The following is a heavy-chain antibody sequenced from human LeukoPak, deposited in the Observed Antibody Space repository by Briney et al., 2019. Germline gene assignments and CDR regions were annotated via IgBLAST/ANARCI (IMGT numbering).Heavy chain of an antibody. CDR1: GYTFTGYY. Sequence: GASVKVSCKASGYTFTGYYMHWVRQAPGQGLEWMGWINPNSGGTNYAQKFQGRVTMTRDTSISTAYMELSRLRSDDTAVYYCARVRPLRYSGSYSPIDAFDIWGQGTMVTVSS. D-gene: IGHD1-26*01. V-gene: IGHV1-2*02. CDR2: INPNSGGT. J-gene: IGHJ3*02. CDR3: ARVRPLRYSGSYSPIDAFDI.